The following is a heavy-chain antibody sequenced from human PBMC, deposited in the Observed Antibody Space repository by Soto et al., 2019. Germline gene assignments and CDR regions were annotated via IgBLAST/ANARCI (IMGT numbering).Heavy chain of an antibody. J-gene: IGHJ6*02. V-gene: IGHV3-33*01. CDR1: GFTFSSYG. CDR2: IWYDGSNK. CDR3: ARGYCSGGSCYSYYYGMDV. D-gene: IGHD2-15*01. Sequence: QVQLVESGGGVVQPGRSLRLSCAASGFTFSSYGMHWVRQAPGKGLEWVAVIWYDGSNKYYADSVKGRFTISRDNSKNTLHLQKNSLRAEDTAVYYCARGYCSGGSCYSYYYGMDVWGQGTTVTVSS.